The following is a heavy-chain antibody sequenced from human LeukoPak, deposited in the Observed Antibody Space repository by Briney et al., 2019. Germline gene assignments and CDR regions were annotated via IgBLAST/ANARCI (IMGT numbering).Heavy chain of an antibody. V-gene: IGHV3-48*04. Sequence: PGGSLRLSCAASGFTFSSYSMNWVRQAPGKGLEWISYISSSNSTIYYADSVKGRFTISRDNAKNSLYLQMNSLRAEDTAVYYGAGASVSGKPPEDYWGKETLFTVS. CDR2: ISSSNSTI. CDR1: GFTFSSYS. D-gene: IGHD3-16*01. CDR3: AGASVSGKPPEDY. J-gene: IGHJ4*02.